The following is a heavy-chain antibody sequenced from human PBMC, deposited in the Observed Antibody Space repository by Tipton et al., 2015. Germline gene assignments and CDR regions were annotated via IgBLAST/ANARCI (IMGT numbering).Heavy chain of an antibody. CDR3: ACQDYDSLTRDYQTVDY. J-gene: IGHJ4*02. Sequence: TLSLTCDVSGYSISSNYYWGWIRQPPGMGLEWIASIHYGGNTHYNPSLMSRVTMSRDTSKNQFSLKLTSVTAADTAVYYCACQDYDSLTRDYQTVDYWGQGTLVTVSS. D-gene: IGHD3-9*01. V-gene: IGHV4-38-2*01. CDR2: IHYGGNT. CDR1: GYSISSNYY.